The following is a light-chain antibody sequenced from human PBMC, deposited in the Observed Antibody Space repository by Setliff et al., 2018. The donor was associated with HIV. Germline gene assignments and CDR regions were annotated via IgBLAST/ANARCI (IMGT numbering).Light chain of an antibody. CDR3: SSFRTSRKFV. J-gene: IGLJ1*01. Sequence: QSVLTQPASVSGYPGQSITIACTGTSSDVGLYNFVSWYQQHPGKVPKIIIYDVTNRPSGISHRFSGAKSGNTASLTIAGLQADDEADYSCSSFRTSRKFVFGTGTKVTVL. CDR1: SSDVGLYNF. CDR2: DVT. V-gene: IGLV2-14*01.